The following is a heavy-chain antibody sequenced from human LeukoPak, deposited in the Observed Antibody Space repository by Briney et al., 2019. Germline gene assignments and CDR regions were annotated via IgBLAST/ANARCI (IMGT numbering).Heavy chain of an antibody. CDR3: ARLLYDRSGYYYFDC. V-gene: IGHV4-39*01. D-gene: IGHD3-22*01. J-gene: IGHJ4*02. CDR2: MYYSGSP. Sequence: SETLSLTCTVSGGSISSSNYYWGWIRQPPGKGLEWLGSMYYSGSPYHNPSLKSRVTISVDTSKNQFSLKLSSVTAADTAVYYCARLLYDRSGYYYFDCWGQGTLVTVSS. CDR1: GGSISSSNYY.